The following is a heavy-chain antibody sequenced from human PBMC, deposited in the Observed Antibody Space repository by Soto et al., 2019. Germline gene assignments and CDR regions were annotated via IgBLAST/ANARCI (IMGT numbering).Heavy chain of an antibody. Sequence: SETLSLTCTVSGGSISRYYWSWIRQPPGKGLEWIGYIYYSGSTNYNPSLKSRVTISVDTSKNQFSLKLSSVTAADTAVYYCAREAITMVRGGDYYYMDVWGKGTTVTVSS. D-gene: IGHD3-10*01. CDR1: GGSISRYY. V-gene: IGHV4-59*01. CDR2: IYYSGST. CDR3: AREAITMVRGGDYYYMDV. J-gene: IGHJ6*03.